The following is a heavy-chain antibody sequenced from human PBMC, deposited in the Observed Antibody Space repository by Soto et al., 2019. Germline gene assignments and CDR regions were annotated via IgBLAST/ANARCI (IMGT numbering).Heavy chain of an antibody. CDR2: IYPDDSET. D-gene: IGHD3-16*01. V-gene: IGHV5-51*01. J-gene: IGHJ4*02. CDR3: ARLSSLITGYFDY. Sequence: PGESLKISCSTSWYNFRTFWIGWLRQMPGKGLEWMGFIYPDDSETKYSPSFEGQVTMSSDSYRSIAYLQWSSLQASDTAMYYCARLSSLITGYFDYWGQGTLVTVSS. CDR1: WYNFRTFW.